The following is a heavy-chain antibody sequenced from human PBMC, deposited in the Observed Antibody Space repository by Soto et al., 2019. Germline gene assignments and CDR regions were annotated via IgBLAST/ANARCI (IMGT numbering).Heavy chain of an antibody. D-gene: IGHD6-19*01. V-gene: IGHV3-30*03. Sequence: QVQLVESGGGVVQPGRSLRLSCAASGFTFSSYGMHWVRQAPGKGLEWVAVISYDGSNKYYGDSVKGRFTISRDNSKNTLYLQMNSLGAEDTAVYYCARIPQIAVAGTRFGYFDLWGRGTLVTVSS. CDR3: ARIPQIAVAGTRFGYFDL. J-gene: IGHJ2*01. CDR1: GFTFSSYG. CDR2: ISYDGSNK.